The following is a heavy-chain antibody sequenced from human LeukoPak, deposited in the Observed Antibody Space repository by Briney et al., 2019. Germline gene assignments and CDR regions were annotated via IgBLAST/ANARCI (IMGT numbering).Heavy chain of an antibody. D-gene: IGHD2-8*01. V-gene: IGHV3-7*01. CDR1: GFTYTRYW. CDR2: IKQDGSEK. Sequence: GGSLRLSCAVSGFTYTRYWIRWVRQAPGKGLEWVANIKQDGSEKYYVDSVKGRFTISRDNAKNSLYLQMNSLRGEDTGVYYFAIVSCTNVVCYGIDYWGQGTLVTVSS. J-gene: IGHJ4*02. CDR3: AIVSCTNVVCYGIDY.